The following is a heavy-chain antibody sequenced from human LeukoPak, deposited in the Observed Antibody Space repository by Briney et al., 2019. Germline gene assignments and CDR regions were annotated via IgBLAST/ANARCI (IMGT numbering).Heavy chain of an antibody. V-gene: IGHV3-48*01. CDR2: ISSSSSTI. CDR1: GFTFCSYS. Sequence: GGSLRLPCAASGFTFCSYSMNWVRQAPGKGLEWVSYISSSSSTIYYADSVKGRFTISRDNAKNSLYLQMNSLRAEDTAVYYCARRISGGDAFDIWGQGTMVTVSS. D-gene: IGHD2-15*01. J-gene: IGHJ3*02. CDR3: ARRISGGDAFDI.